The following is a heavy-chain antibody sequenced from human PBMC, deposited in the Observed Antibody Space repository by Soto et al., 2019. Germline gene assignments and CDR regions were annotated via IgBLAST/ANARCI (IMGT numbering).Heavy chain of an antibody. CDR2: ISYDGSNK. CDR3: AKDRLDYGGNHTCMDV. J-gene: IGHJ6*02. Sequence: SGGSLRLSCAASGFTFSSYGMHWVRQAPGKGLEWVAVISYDGSNKYYADSVKGRFTISRDNSKNTLYLQMNSLRAEDTAVYYCAKDRLDYGGNHTCMDVCGELPTVTVSS. V-gene: IGHV3-30*18. CDR1: GFTFSSYG. D-gene: IGHD4-17*01.